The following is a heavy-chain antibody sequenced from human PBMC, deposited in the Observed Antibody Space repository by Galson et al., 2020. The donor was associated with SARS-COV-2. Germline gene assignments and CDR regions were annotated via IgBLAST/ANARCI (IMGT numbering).Heavy chain of an antibody. D-gene: IGHD7-27*01. J-gene: IGHJ4*02. CDR3: ASGATRTFFDF. Sequence: GESLKISCAASGFTFGNFWMHWIRQTPGEGFVWVARISGDGSDRYYADSVRGRFTVSRDNGGNTLYLHMNSLRVEDAGLYYCASGATRTFFDFWGRGTPVTVSS. V-gene: IGHV3-74*01. CDR1: GFTFGNFW. CDR2: ISGDGSDR.